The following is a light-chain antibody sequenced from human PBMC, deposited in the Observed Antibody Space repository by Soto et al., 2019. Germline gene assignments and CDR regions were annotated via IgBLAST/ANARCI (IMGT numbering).Light chain of an antibody. CDR2: DVT. Sequence: QSALTQPASVSGSPGQSITISCTGTRSDVGGYNYVSWYQQHPGKAPKLVIYDVTNRPSGVSNRFSGSKSGNTASLTISGLQADDEADYYCSSYTRSTNPYVFGAGTKVTVL. CDR3: SSYTRSTNPYV. V-gene: IGLV2-14*01. CDR1: RSDVGGYNY. J-gene: IGLJ1*01.